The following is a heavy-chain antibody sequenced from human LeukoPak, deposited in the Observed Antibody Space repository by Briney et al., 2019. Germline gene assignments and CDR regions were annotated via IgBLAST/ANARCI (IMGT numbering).Heavy chain of an antibody. CDR1: GFTCSSFG. CDR3: ARVRDPIAYDSSGYTDAVDI. CDR2: INSTSSYI. V-gene: IGHV3-21*06. Sequence: KTGGSLRLSCAASGFTCSSFGMNWVRQAPGKGLVWVSSINSTSSYIHYADSLKGRFAGSRDNAQNLLFLKMNSLRVEDTAMYYCARVRDPIAYDSSGYTDAVDIWGQGTLVIVSS. D-gene: IGHD3-22*01. J-gene: IGHJ3*02.